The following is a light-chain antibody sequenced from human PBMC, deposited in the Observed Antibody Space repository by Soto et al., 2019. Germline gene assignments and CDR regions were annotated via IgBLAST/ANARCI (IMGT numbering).Light chain of an antibody. V-gene: IGKV3-20*01. CDR2: ATS. Sequence: EIVLTQSPGTLSLSPGERATLSCRASQSVDSTYLAWYQQRPGQAPRLLIYATSSGAAGVPDRFSGSGSGTDFTLTISRLEPEDFAVYYCQQYDTSPPLYTFGQGTKLDIK. CDR1: QSVDSTY. CDR3: QQYDTSPPLYT. J-gene: IGKJ2*01.